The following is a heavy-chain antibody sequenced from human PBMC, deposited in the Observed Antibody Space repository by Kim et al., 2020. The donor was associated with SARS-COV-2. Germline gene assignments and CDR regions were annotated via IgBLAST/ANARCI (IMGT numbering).Heavy chain of an antibody. CDR1: GGSISSSNW. Sequence: SETLSLTCAVSGGSISSSNWWSWVRQPPGKGLEWIGEIYHSGSTNYNPSLKSRVTISVDKSKNQFSLKLSSVTAADTAVYYCARSGNEWYSSSWYATRVFDYWGQGTLVTVSS. CDR2: IYHSGST. J-gene: IGHJ4*02. CDR3: ARSGNEWYSSSWYATRVFDY. D-gene: IGHD6-13*01. V-gene: IGHV4-4*02.